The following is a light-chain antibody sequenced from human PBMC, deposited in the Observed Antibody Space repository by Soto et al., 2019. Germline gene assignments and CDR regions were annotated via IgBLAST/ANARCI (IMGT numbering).Light chain of an antibody. Sequence: DIQMTQSPSTLSASVGDRVTITCRASQSFSTWLAWYQQKPGRAPNLLIYDVSSLESGVPARFSGSVSGTEFTLTISSLQPDDFAAYYCQQYYRYPLTFVGGTTVEIK. J-gene: IGKJ4*01. V-gene: IGKV1-5*01. CDR3: QQYYRYPLT. CDR1: QSFSTW. CDR2: DVS.